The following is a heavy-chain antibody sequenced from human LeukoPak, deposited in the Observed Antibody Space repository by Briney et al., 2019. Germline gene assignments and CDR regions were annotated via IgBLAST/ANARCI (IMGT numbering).Heavy chain of an antibody. CDR3: ARGYCSSTSCYTDAFDI. Sequence: GGSLRLSCAASGFTFSSYGMHWVRQAPGKGLEWVALISYDGNTEYYADSVKGRFTISRDNSKNTLFLQMNSLRAEDTAVYYCARGYCSSTSCYTDAFDIWGQGTMVTVSS. CDR2: ISYDGNTE. V-gene: IGHV3-30*03. CDR1: GFTFSSYG. J-gene: IGHJ3*02. D-gene: IGHD2-2*01.